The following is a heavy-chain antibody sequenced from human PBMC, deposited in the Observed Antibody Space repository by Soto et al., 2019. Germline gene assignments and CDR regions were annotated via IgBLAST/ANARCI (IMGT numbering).Heavy chain of an antibody. V-gene: IGHV1-58*01. CDR2: IGVGSGNT. Sequence: KASGFTFTSSAVQWVRQARGQRLEWIGWIGVGSGNTDYAQKSQERVTMTRDMSTSTGYMELSSLRSEDTAVYYCARYYYDSSGYLSAMVYWGQGTLVTVSS. J-gene: IGHJ4*02. CDR3: ARYYYDSSGYLSAMVY. CDR1: GFTFTSSA. D-gene: IGHD3-22*01.